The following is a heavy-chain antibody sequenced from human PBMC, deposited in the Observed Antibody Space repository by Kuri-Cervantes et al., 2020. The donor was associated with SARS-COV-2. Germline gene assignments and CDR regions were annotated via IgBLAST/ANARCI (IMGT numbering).Heavy chain of an antibody. D-gene: IGHD6-19*01. CDR1: GFTFGNYA. CDR3: AKWSSSGWYSDAFDI. V-gene: IGHV3-30*04. CDR2: ISYDGSTL. J-gene: IGHJ3*02. Sequence: GESLKISCAASGFTFGNYAMHWVRQAPGKGLEWVAIISYDGSTLYQNSVKGRFTISRDNSRNTVYLQMNSLRREDTAVYYCAKWSSSGWYSDAFDIWGQGTMVTVSS.